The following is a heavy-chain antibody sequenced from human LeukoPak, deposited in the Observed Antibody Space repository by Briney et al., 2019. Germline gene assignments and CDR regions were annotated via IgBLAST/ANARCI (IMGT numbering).Heavy chain of an antibody. D-gene: IGHD6-13*01. CDR2: IYPGDSDT. V-gene: IGHV5-51*01. Sequence: GESLKISCKGSGYSFTSYWIGWVRQMPGKGLEWMGIIYPGDSDTRYSPSFQGQVTISADKSISTAYLQWSSLKASDTAMYYCARERAAGTSHYYYGMGVWGQGTTVTVSS. J-gene: IGHJ6*02. CDR3: ARERAAGTSHYYYGMGV. CDR1: GYSFTSYW.